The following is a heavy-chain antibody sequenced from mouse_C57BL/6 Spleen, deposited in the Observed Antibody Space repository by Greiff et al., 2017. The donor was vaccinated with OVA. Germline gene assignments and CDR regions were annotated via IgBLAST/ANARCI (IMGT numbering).Heavy chain of an antibody. J-gene: IGHJ3*01. Sequence: QVQLKESGAELAKPGASVKLSCKASGYTFTSYWMHWVKQRPGQGLEWIGYINPSSGYTKYNQKFKDKATLTADKSSSTAYMQLSSLTCEDSAVYYCARSGREDGYLFAYWGQGTLVTVSA. V-gene: IGHV1-7*01. CDR2: INPSSGYT. CDR3: ARSGREDGYLFAY. D-gene: IGHD2-3*01. CDR1: GYTFTSYW.